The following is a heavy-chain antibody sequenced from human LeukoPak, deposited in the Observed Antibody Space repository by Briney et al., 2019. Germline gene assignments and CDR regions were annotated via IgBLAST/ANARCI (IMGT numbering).Heavy chain of an antibody. J-gene: IGHJ4*02. CDR3: ASGRQLGY. Sequence: GGSLRLSCAASGFTFSNYWMSWVRQAPGKGLERVANIKEDGSEKYYVDPVKGRFTISRDNARNSLYLQMNSLRAEDTAVYYCASGRQLGYWGQGTLVTVSS. CDR1: GFTFSNYW. D-gene: IGHD6-13*01. CDR2: IKEDGSEK. V-gene: IGHV3-7*01.